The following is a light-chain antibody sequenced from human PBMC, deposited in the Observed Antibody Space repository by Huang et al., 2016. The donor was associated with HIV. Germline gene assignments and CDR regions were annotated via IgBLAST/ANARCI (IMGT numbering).Light chain of an antibody. CDR1: HNIIKY. CDR2: AAS. V-gene: IGKV1-39*01. Sequence: DVELTQSPSSLSASVGDRITITSRASHNIIKYLNWYQQIPGEAPRLLIYAASNLQSGVPSRFTGSGSGTDFALTITGLRPEDFATYYCHQSFLSPQTFGQGTRLE. CDR3: HQSFLSPQT. J-gene: IGKJ2*01.